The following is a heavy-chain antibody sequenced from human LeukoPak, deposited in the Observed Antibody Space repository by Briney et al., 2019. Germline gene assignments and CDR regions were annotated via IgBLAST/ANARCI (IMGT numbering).Heavy chain of an antibody. J-gene: IGHJ6*03. CDR3: ARDVARYSWNESKMGYYYYMDV. CDR2: IYYSGST. Sequence: SETLSLTCTVSGGSISSDYWSWIRQPPGKGLEWIGYIYYSGSTNYNPSLKSRVTISVDTSKNQFSLKLSSVTAADTAVYYCARDVARYSWNESKMGYYYYMDVWGKGTTVTVSS. CDR1: GGSISSDY. D-gene: IGHD1-20*01. V-gene: IGHV4-59*01.